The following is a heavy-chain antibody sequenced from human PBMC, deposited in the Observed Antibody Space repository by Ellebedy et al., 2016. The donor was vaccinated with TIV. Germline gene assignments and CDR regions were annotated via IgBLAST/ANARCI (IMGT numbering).Heavy chain of an antibody. J-gene: IGHJ4*02. CDR1: GYTFTTYG. D-gene: IGHD3-16*01. Sequence: AASVKVSCKASGYTFTTYGFTWVRHAPGQGLEWKGWIRASTGKTNYAKNFQGRVPLTTDTSTSTAYMELRSLRSDDTAGYYCARWITFGGVIGYWGQGTLVTVSS. CDR3: ARWITFGGVIGY. CDR2: IRASTGKT. V-gene: IGHV1-18*01.